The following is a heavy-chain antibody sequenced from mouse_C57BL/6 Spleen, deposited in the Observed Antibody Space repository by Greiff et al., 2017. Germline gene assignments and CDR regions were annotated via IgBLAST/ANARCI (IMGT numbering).Heavy chain of an antibody. D-gene: IGHD2-4*01. J-gene: IGHJ3*01. CDR2: IYPRSGNT. V-gene: IGHV1-81*01. CDR1: GYTFTSYG. Sequence: VKLLESGAELARPGASVKLSCKASGYTFTSYGISWVKQRTGQGLEWIGEIYPRSGNTYYNEKFKGKATLTADKSSSTAYMELRSLTSEDSAVYFCARWGDYDGVAYWGQGTLVTVSA. CDR3: ARWGDYDGVAY.